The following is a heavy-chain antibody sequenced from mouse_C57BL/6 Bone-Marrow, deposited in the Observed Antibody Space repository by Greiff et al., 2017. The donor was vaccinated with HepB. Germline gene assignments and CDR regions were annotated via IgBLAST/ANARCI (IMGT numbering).Heavy chain of an antibody. V-gene: IGHV14-1*01. J-gene: IGHJ1*03. CDR2: IDPEDGDT. CDR3: TPIYYDPTGYFDV. D-gene: IGHD2-4*01. CDR1: GFNIKDYY. Sequence: VQLQQSGAELVRPGASVKLSCTASGFNIKDYYMHWVKQRPEQGLEWIGRIDPEDGDTEYAPKFQGKATMTADTSSNTAYLQHSSLTSEDTAVYYCTPIYYDPTGYFDVWGTGTTVTVSS.